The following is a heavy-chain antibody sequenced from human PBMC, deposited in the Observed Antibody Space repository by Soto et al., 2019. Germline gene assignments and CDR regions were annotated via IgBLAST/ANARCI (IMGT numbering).Heavy chain of an antibody. V-gene: IGHV4-38-2*01. D-gene: IGHD2-15*01. CDR3: ARVIVEMEFDY. Sequence: SETLSLTCAVSGYSISSGYYWGWIRQPPGKGLGWIGSIYHSGSTYYNPSLKSRVTISVDTSKNQFSLKLSSVTAADTAVYYCARVIVEMEFDYWGQGTLVTVSS. CDR1: GYSISSGYY. CDR2: IYHSGST. J-gene: IGHJ4*02.